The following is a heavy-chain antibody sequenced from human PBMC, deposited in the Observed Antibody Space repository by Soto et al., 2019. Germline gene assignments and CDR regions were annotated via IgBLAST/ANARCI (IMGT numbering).Heavy chain of an antibody. V-gene: IGHV3-21*05. CDR2: ISCSHSDI. CDR1: GVSISNVG. D-gene: IGHD2-21*01. CDR3: GREGPDCYTPYYIET. J-gene: IGHJ5*02. Sequence: GGSLRLSSSASGVSISNVGVFWVRRAPGRGLGWISLISCSHSDIDYADSAKGRCTITRDNATNSMFLQRNSLRDEDKAVDYFGREGPDCYTPYYIETWGQGVPVTVSS.